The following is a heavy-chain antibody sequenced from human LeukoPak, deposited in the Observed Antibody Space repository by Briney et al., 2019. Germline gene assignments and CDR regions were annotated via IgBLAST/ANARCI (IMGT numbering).Heavy chain of an antibody. J-gene: IGHJ3*02. D-gene: IGHD2-2*02. Sequence: ASVKVSCKASGYTFTSYGISWVRQAPGQGLEWMGRIIPILGIANYAQKFQGRVTITADKSTSTAYMELSSLRSEDTAVYYCARGGAAYCSSTSCYTGGAFDIWGQGTMVTVSS. CDR3: ARGGAAYCSSTSCYTGGAFDI. V-gene: IGHV1-69*04. CDR2: IIPILGIA. CDR1: GYTFTSYG.